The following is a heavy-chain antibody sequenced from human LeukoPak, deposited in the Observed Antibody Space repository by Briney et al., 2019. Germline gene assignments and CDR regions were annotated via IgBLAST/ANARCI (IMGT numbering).Heavy chain of an antibody. Sequence: SETLSLTCPVYGGSFSSYYWSCIRHPPGKGLEWNGEINHSGSPNYNPSLKSRVTISGDTSKKQFSLKLSSVTAAGTAVYYCARAHGYAARRLVWFDPWGQGTLVTVSS. CDR1: GGSFSSYY. CDR2: INHSGSP. J-gene: IGHJ5*02. V-gene: IGHV4-34*01. D-gene: IGHD5-18*01. CDR3: ARAHGYAARRLVWFDP.